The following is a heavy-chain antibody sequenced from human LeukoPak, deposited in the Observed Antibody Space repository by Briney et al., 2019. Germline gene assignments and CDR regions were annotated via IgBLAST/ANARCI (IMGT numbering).Heavy chain of an antibody. D-gene: IGHD3-22*01. CDR2: ISWNSGSI. CDR1: GFTFDDYA. J-gene: IGHJ4*02. V-gene: IGHV3-9*03. Sequence: GGSLRLSCAASGFTFDDYAMHWVRQAPGKGLEWVSGISWNSGSIGCADSVKGRFTISRDNAKNSLYLQMNSLRAEDMALYYCAKGHSSGYYAGLDYWGQGTLVTVSS. CDR3: AKGHSSGYYAGLDY.